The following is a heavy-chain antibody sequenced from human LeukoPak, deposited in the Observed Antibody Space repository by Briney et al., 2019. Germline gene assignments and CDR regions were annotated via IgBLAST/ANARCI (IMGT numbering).Heavy chain of an antibody. J-gene: IGHJ5*02. D-gene: IGHD2-8*02. V-gene: IGHV1-69-2*01. CDR1: GYTFTDYY. Sequence: GASVKVSCKASGYTFTDYYMHWVQQAPGKGLEWMGRVDPEDGETIYAEKFQGRVTITADTSTDTAYMELSSLRSEDTAVYYCATATGWFDPWGQGTLVTVSS. CDR2: VDPEDGET. CDR3: ATATGWFDP.